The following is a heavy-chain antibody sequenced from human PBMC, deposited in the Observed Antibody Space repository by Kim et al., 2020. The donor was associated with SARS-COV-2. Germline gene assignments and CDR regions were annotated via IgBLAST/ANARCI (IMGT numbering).Heavy chain of an antibody. Sequence: YAGSVKGRMTINPDTSKNEFSLHLNSVTPEDTAVYYCAKGRDKYAYDDPWGQGTLVTVSS. CDR3: AKGRDKYAYDDP. J-gene: IGHJ5*02. D-gene: IGHD2-21*01. V-gene: IGHV6-1*01.